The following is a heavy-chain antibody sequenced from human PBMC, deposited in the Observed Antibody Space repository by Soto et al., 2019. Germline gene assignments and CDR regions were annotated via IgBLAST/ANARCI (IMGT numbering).Heavy chain of an antibody. V-gene: IGHV1-2*02. D-gene: IGHD3-10*01. CDR3: ARAPPTPGAYYYGMDV. CDR2: INPNSGGT. CDR1: GYTFTGYY. J-gene: IGHJ6*02. Sequence: GASVKVSCKASGYTFTGYYMHWVRQAPGQGLEWMGWINPNSGGTNYTQKFQGRVTMTRDTSISTAYMELSRLRSDDTAVCYCARAPPTPGAYYYGMDVWGQGTTVTVSS.